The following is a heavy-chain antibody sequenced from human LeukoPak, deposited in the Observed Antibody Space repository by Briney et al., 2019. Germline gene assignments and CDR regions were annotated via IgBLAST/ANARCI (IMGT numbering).Heavy chain of an antibody. J-gene: IGHJ4*02. CDR1: GFTFSSYW. CDR2: IKQDGSEK. V-gene: IGHV3-7*01. Sequence: GGSLRLPCAASGFTFSSYWMSWVRQAPGKGLEWVANIKQDGSEKYYVDSVKGRFTISRDNAKNSLYLQMNSLRAEDTAVYYCARDGYYYDSSGYSSFDYWGQGTLVTVSS. CDR3: ARDGYYYDSSGYSSFDY. D-gene: IGHD3-22*01.